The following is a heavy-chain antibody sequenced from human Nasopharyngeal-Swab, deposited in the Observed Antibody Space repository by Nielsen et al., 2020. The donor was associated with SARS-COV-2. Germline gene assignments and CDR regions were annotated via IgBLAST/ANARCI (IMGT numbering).Heavy chain of an antibody. CDR3: ASTPLDSSGYYYAFHY. V-gene: IGHV3-30*03. D-gene: IGHD3-22*01. CDR1: GFTFSSYG. CDR2: ISYDGSNK. J-gene: IGHJ4*02. Sequence: GESLKISCAASGFTFSSYGMHWVRQAPGEGLEWVAGISYDGSNKYYADSVKGRFTISRDNSKNALYLQMNSLRAEDTAVFYCASTPLDSSGYYYAFHYWGRGTLVTVSS.